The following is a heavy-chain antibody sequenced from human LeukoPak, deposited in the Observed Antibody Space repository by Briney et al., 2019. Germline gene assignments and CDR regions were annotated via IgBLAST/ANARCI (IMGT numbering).Heavy chain of an antibody. CDR2: IHYIGNT. V-gene: IGHV4-39*01. J-gene: IGHJ3*02. D-gene: IGHD3-22*01. CDR1: GGSISSSSYS. Sequence: PSETLSLTCTVSGGSISSSSYSWGWIRQPPGKGLEWIGSIHYIGNTYYNPSLKSRVTISVDTSKNQFSLKLSSVTAADTAVYYCARHAYYYDRSGSYEAFDIWGQGTMVTVSS. CDR3: ARHAYYYDRSGSYEAFDI.